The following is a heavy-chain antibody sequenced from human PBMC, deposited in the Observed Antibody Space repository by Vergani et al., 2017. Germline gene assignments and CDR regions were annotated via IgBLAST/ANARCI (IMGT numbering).Heavy chain of an antibody. J-gene: IGHJ4*02. Sequence: QVQLQESGPGLVKPPGTLSLTCAVSGGTISSSNWWNWVRQPPGKGLEWIGEIYPSGITNYNPSLKSRVNISIDNSKNHFSLKLSSVTDADTAVYYCARSVAGTIGYWGQGTLVTVSS. CDR3: ARSVAGTIGY. V-gene: IGHV4-4*03. CDR1: GGTISSSNW. CDR2: IYPSGIT. D-gene: IGHD6-19*01.